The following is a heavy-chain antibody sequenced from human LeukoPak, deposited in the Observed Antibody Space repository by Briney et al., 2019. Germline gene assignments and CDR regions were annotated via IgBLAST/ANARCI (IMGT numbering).Heavy chain of an antibody. D-gene: IGHD3-22*01. Sequence: GGSLRLSCAASGFTFSSYGMHWVRQAPGKGLEWVTFMRYDGSNKYYADSVKGRFTISRDNSKNTLYLQMNSLRAEDTAVYYCLKGSTDSSGYYYAHYYYYMDVWGKGTTVTVSS. CDR3: LKGSTDSSGYYYAHYYYYMDV. J-gene: IGHJ6*03. V-gene: IGHV3-30*02. CDR1: GFTFSSYG. CDR2: MRYDGSNK.